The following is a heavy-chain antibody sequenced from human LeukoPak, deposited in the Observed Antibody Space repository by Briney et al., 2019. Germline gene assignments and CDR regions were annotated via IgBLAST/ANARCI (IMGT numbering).Heavy chain of an antibody. CDR1: GGTFSSYA. CDR3: ARAPYSSSLYYYYYMDV. V-gene: IGHV1-69*13. J-gene: IGHJ6*03. CDR2: IIPIFGTA. Sequence: ASVKVSCKASGGTFSSYAISWVRQAPGQGLEWMGGIIPIFGTANYAQKFQGRVTITADESTSTAYMELSSLRSEDTAVCYCARAPYSSSLYYYYYMDVWGKGTTVTVSS. D-gene: IGHD6-6*01.